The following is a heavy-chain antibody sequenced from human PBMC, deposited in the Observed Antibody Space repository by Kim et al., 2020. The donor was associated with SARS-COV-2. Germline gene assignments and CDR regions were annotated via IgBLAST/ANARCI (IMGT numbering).Heavy chain of an antibody. J-gene: IGHJ4*02. V-gene: IGHV4-59*01. D-gene: IGHD3-22*01. CDR3: ARAYYDSSGYLDY. CDR2: IYYSGST. Sequence: SETLSLTCTVSGGSISSYYWSWIRQPPGKGLEWIGYIYYSGSTNYNPSLKSRVTISVDTSKNQFSLKLSSVTAADTAVYYCARAYYDSSGYLDYWGQGTLVTVSS. CDR1: GGSISSYY.